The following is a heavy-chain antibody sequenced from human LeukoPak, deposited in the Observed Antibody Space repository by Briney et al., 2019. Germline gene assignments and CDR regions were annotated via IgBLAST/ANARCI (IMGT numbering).Heavy chain of an antibody. D-gene: IGHD6-13*01. CDR2: INPCGGSI. Sequence: ASVKVSCKASGYTFTSYYMHWVRQSPGQGLEWMGIINPCGGSISYAQKFQGRVTMTRDTSTSTVYMELSSQRSEDTAVYYCARAIAEAGRGGYFDYWGQGPLVTVSS. V-gene: IGHV1-46*01. CDR3: ARAIAEAGRGGYFDY. CDR1: GYTFTSYY. J-gene: IGHJ4*02.